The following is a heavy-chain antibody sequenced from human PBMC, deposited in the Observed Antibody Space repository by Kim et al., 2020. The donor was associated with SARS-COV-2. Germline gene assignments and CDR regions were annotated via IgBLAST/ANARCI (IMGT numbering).Heavy chain of an antibody. CDR2: DE. Sequence: DERYSPSLRSRLTITKDTSKNQVVLTLTNVDPVDTATYYCAHKKGSYLDYWGQGTLVTVSS. J-gene: IGHJ4*02. V-gene: IGHV2-5*01. CDR3: AHKKGSYLDY. D-gene: IGHD1-26*01.